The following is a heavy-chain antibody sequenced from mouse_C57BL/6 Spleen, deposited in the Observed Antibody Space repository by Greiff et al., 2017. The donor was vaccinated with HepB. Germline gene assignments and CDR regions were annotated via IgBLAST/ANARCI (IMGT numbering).Heavy chain of an antibody. CDR3: ARSMYDYDGGYYAMDY. Sequence: VQLQQPGAELVKPGASVKLSCKASGYTFTSYWMHWVKQRPGQGLEWIGMIHPNSGSTTYNEKFKSKATLTVDKSSSTAYMQLSSLTSEDAAVYYCARSMYDYDGGYYAMDYWGQGTSVTVSS. J-gene: IGHJ4*01. V-gene: IGHV1-64*01. CDR2: IHPNSGST. CDR1: GYTFTSYW. D-gene: IGHD2-4*01.